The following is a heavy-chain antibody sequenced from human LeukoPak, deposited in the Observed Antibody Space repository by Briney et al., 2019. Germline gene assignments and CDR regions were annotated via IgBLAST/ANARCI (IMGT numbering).Heavy chain of an antibody. CDR2: IYYSGST. Sequence: SETLSLTCTVSGGSISSSSYYWGWIRQPPGKGLEWIGSIYYSGSTNYNPSLKSRVTISVDTSKNQFSLKLSSVTAADTAVYYCATSLTPQYCSSTSCYSIRAFDIWGQGTMVTVSS. D-gene: IGHD2-2*01. CDR3: ATSLTPQYCSSTSCYSIRAFDI. V-gene: IGHV4-39*07. CDR1: GGSISSSSYY. J-gene: IGHJ3*02.